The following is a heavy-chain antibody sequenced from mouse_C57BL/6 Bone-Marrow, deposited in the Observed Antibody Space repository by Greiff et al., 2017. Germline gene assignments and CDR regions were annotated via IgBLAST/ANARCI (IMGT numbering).Heavy chain of an antibody. V-gene: IGHV1-69*01. D-gene: IGHD2-2*01. J-gene: IGHJ1*03. Sequence: QVQLQQPGAELVMPGASVKLSCKASGYTFTGYWMHWVKQRPGQGLEWIGEIDPSDSYTNYNQKFKGKSTLTVATSSSTAYMQLSSLTSEDSAVYYCARERLSGYFDVWGTGTTVTVSS. CDR2: IDPSDSYT. CDR3: ARERLSGYFDV. CDR1: GYTFTGYW.